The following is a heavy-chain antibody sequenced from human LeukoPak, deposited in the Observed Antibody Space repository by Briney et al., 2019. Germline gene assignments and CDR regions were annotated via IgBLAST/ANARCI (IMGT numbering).Heavy chain of an antibody. Sequence: PGGSLRLSCAASGFTFDDYGMSWVRQAPGKGLEWVSAISGSGGSTYYADSVKGRFTISRDNSKNTLYLQMNSLRAEDTAVYYCAKEYRYGDYVVGYWGQGTLVTVSS. D-gene: IGHD4-17*01. V-gene: IGHV3-23*01. CDR1: GFTFDDYG. J-gene: IGHJ4*02. CDR3: AKEYRYGDYVVGY. CDR2: ISGSGGST.